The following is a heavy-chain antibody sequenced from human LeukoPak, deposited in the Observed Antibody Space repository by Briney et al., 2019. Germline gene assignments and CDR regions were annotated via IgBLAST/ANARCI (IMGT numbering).Heavy chain of an antibody. CDR2: IYPSVDTT. CDR3: IREYEGGYFDY. Sequence: ASVKVSCKTSGYTFTDYYIHWVRQAPGQGLEWIGIIYPSVDTTDSSQKFKGRVTVTRDTSTSTVHMELRTLRSEDTAIYYCIREYEGGYFDYWGQGTLVTVSS. J-gene: IGHJ4*02. V-gene: IGHV1-46*01. D-gene: IGHD2-8*01. CDR1: GYTFTDYY.